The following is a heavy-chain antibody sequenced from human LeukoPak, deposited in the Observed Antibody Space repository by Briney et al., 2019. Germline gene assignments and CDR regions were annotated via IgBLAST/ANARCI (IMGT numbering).Heavy chain of an antibody. CDR3: ARSTTGIAAAGTYPYYFDY. D-gene: IGHD6-13*01. V-gene: IGHV1-18*04. CDR2: ISAYNGNT. CDR1: GYTFTSYG. J-gene: IGHJ4*02. Sequence: ASVKVSCKASGYTFTSYGISWVQQAPGQGLEWMGWISAYNGNTNYAQKLQGRVTMTTDTSTSTAYMELRSLRSDDTAVYYCARSTTGIAAAGTYPYYFDYWGQGTLVTVSS.